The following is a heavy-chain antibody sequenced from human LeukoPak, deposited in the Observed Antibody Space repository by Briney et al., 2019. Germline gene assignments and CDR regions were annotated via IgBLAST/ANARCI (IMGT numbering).Heavy chain of an antibody. CDR2: ISWNSGSI. D-gene: IGHD2-15*01. J-gene: IGHJ6*03. V-gene: IGHV3-9*01. Sequence: PGGSLRLSCAGSGFTFDEHAMHWVRQAPGKGLEWVSGISWNSGSIAYADSVKGRFTISRGNAKNLLFLQMSSLRAADTALYYCVKGHCSSSSCFPNYYYYMDVWGTGTTVTVSS. CDR1: GFTFDEHA. CDR3: VKGHCSSSSCFPNYYYYMDV.